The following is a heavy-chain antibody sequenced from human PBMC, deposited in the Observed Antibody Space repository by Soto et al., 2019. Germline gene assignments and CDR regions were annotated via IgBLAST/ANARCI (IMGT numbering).Heavy chain of an antibody. J-gene: IGHJ5*02. V-gene: IGHV4-61*01. D-gene: IGHD6-13*01. CDR3: ARYYSSSWDNWFDP. CDR2: IYYSGST. Sequence: SETLSLTCTVSGGSVSSGSYYWSWIRQPPGKGLEWIGYIYYSGSTNYNPSLKSRVTISVDTSKNQFSLKLSSVTAADTAVYYCARYYSSSWDNWFDPWGQGTLVTVSS. CDR1: GGSVSSGSYY.